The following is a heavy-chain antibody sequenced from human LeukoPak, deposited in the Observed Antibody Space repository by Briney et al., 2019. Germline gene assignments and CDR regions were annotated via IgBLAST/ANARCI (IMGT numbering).Heavy chain of an antibody. CDR1: GYSFTSYW. Sequence: GESLKISCKGSGYSFTSYWIGWVRQMPGKGLEWMGIIYPGDSDTRYSPSFQGQVTISADKSISTAYLQWSSLKALDTAMYYCARRAYCGGDCSGNFDYWGQGTLVTVSS. J-gene: IGHJ4*02. D-gene: IGHD2-21*02. V-gene: IGHV5-51*01. CDR3: ARRAYCGGDCSGNFDY. CDR2: IYPGDSDT.